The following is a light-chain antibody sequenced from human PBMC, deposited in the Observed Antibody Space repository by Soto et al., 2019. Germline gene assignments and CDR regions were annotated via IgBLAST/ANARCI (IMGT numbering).Light chain of an antibody. Sequence: DSQMTQSPSTLSASVRDRVTITCLAGQSVTTWLTWYQQKPGKAPKILISKASNLQSAVPSRFSASGSGTEFTLTISSLQPDDFGTYYCQQYDSYPLTFGGGTKVDIK. CDR2: KAS. J-gene: IGKJ4*01. CDR3: QQYDSYPLT. CDR1: QSVTTW. V-gene: IGKV1-5*03.